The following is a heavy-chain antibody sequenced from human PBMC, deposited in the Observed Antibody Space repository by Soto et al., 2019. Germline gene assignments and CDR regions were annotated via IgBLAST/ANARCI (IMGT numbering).Heavy chain of an antibody. J-gene: IGHJ6*03. CDR3: ARVNRTRSRPHYYYYYMDV. Sequence: SETLSLTCAVYGGSFSGYYWSWIRQPPGKGLEWIGEINHSGSTNYNPSLKSRVTISVDTSKNQFSLKLSSVTAADTAVYYCARVNRTRSRPHYYYYYMDVWGKGTTVTVSS. CDR1: GGSFSGYY. CDR2: INHSGST. D-gene: IGHD6-25*01. V-gene: IGHV4-34*01.